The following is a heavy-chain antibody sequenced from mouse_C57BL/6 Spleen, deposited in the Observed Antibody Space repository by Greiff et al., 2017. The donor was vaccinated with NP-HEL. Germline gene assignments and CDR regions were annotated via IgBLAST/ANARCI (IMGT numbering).Heavy chain of an antibody. Sequence: QVHVKQSGAELAKPGASVKLSCKASGYTFTSYWMHWVKQRPGQGLEWIGYINPSSGYTKYNQKFKDKATLTADKSSSTAYMPLSSLTYEYSAVYYCARSSHCCNPYWGQGTLVTVSA. V-gene: IGHV1-7*01. CDR2: INPSSGYT. D-gene: IGHD1-2*01. CDR3: ARSSHCCNPY. CDR1: GYTFTSYW. J-gene: IGHJ3*01.